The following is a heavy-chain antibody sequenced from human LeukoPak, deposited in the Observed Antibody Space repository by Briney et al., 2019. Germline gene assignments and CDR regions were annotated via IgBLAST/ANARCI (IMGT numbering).Heavy chain of an antibody. CDR2: IYYSGST. V-gene: IGHV4-39*01. Sequence: SETLSLTCTVSGGSISSSSYYWGWIRQPPGKGLEWIGSIYYSGSTSYTPSLKSRVTISVDTSKNQFSLKLSSVTAADTAVYYCARHESIIVVVAARGFDSWGQGTLVTVSS. J-gene: IGHJ4*02. CDR1: GGSISSSSYY. D-gene: IGHD2-15*01. CDR3: ARHESIIVVVAARGFDS.